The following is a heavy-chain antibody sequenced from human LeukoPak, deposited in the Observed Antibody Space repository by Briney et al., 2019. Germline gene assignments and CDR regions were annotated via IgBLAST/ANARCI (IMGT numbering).Heavy chain of an antibody. CDR3: ARGRYCSGGSCYWFDP. CDR1: GGSISSGDYY. J-gene: IGHJ5*02. D-gene: IGHD2-15*01. Sequence: SETLSLTCTVSGGSISSGDYYWSWIRQPPGKGLEWIGYIYYSGSTYYNPSLKSRVTISVDTSKNQFSLKLSSATAADTAVYYCARGRYCSGGSCYWFDPWGQGTLVTVSS. V-gene: IGHV4-30-4*08. CDR2: IYYSGST.